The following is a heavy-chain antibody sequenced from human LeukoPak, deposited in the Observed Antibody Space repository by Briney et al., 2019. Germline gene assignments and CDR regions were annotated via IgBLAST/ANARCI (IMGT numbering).Heavy chain of an antibody. Sequence: GESLKISCKGSGYSFTSYWISWVRQMPGKGLEWMGRIDPSDSYTNYSPSFQGPVTISADKSISTAYLQWSSTKASDTAMYYCARHQPSVAFDYWGQGTLVTVSS. V-gene: IGHV5-10-1*01. J-gene: IGHJ4*02. CDR3: ARHQPSVAFDY. D-gene: IGHD6-19*01. CDR1: GYSFTSYW. CDR2: IDPSDSYT.